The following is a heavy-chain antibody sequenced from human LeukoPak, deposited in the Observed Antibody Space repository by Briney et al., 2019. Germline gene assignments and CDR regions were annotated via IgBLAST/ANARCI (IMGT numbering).Heavy chain of an antibody. CDR1: GFTFSSYA. V-gene: IGHV3-23*01. D-gene: IGHD1-14*01. CDR3: ARLPTGSPLHY. CDR2: ISGSGGST. J-gene: IGHJ4*02. Sequence: GGSLRLSCAASGFTFSSYAMSWVRQAPGKGLEWVSAISGSGGSTYYADSVKGRFTISRDNAKDTLYLQMNSLRAEDTAVYYCARLPTGSPLHYWGQGTLVTVSS.